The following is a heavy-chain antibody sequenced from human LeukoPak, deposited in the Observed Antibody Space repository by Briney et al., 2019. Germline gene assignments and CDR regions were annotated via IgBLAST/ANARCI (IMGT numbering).Heavy chain of an antibody. D-gene: IGHD5-12*01. J-gene: IGHJ4*02. V-gene: IGHV4-4*02. CDR1: GGSISSSNW. CDR3: ARVDRASDIVAHLDY. CDR2: IYHSGST. Sequence: PSETLSLTCAVSGGSISSSNWWSWVRQPPGKGLEWIGEIYHSGSTNYNPSLKSRVTISVDKSKNQFSLKLSSVTAADTAVYYCARVDRASDIVAHLDYWGQGTLVTVSS.